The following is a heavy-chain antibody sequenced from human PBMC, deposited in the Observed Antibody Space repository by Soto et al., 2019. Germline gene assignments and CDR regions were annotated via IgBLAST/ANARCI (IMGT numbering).Heavy chain of an antibody. J-gene: IGHJ4*02. D-gene: IGHD3-10*01. CDR3: ASQLPMVRGVIQPCDY. CDR2: ISTGSDYT. V-gene: IGHV3-23*01. Sequence: GGSLSLSCAASGFTFSSHAMSWARQAPGKGLEWVAVISTGSDYTCHADSVKGRFTISRDNSKNTVYLQMNSLRAEDTAVYYCASQLPMVRGVIQPCDYWGQGTLVTVSS. CDR1: GFTFSSHA.